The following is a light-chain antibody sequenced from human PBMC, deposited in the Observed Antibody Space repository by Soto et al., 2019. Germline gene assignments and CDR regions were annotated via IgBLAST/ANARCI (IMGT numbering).Light chain of an antibody. CDR1: QIVSSN. V-gene: IGKV3-15*01. Sequence: TQSPGTQSMSPGAIATLSCRASQIVSSNLAWHQQKPGQAPRLLIFGASTRATGIPARFSGSGSGTEFTLTISSLQSEDFAVYYCQKYNNWPFTFGGGNKGDIK. CDR3: QKYNNWPFT. J-gene: IGKJ4*01. CDR2: GAS.